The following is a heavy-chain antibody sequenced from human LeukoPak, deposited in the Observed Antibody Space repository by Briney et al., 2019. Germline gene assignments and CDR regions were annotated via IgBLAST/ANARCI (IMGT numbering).Heavy chain of an antibody. Sequence: PGGSLRLSCAASGFTFDDYAMHWVRQAPGKGLEWVSGISWNSGSIGYADSVKGRFTISRDNAKNSLYLQMNSLRAEDMALYYCAKATKGDYYDSSGAFDYWGQGTLVTVSS. D-gene: IGHD3-22*01. CDR3: AKATKGDYYDSSGAFDY. CDR1: GFTFDDYA. J-gene: IGHJ4*02. CDR2: ISWNSGSI. V-gene: IGHV3-9*03.